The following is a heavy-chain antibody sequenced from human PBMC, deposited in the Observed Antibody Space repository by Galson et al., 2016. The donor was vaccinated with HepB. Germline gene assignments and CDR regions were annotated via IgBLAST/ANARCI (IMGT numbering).Heavy chain of an antibody. D-gene: IGHD2-8*01. CDR2: MYYSGDS. CDR3: ARVSYASSGRFDP. J-gene: IGHJ5*02. Sequence: SETLSLTSTVSRGSVSSGSYYWSWIRQPPGKGLEWIGYMYYSGDSNYNPSLKSRVPMSVDTSRNLFSLKLNSVTAADTAGYYCARVSYASSGRFDPWGQGTLVTVSS. V-gene: IGHV4-61*01. CDR1: RGSVSSGSYY.